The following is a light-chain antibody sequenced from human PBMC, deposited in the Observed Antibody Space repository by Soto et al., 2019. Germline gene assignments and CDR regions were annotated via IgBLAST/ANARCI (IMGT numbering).Light chain of an antibody. J-gene: IGLJ1*01. CDR2: DVS. V-gene: IGLV2-14*01. CDR1: SSDVGGYNY. CDR3: SSYTSSSTDV. Sequence: QSALTQPASVSGSPGQSITISCTGTSSDVGGYNYVSWYQQHPGKAPELMIYDVSNRPSGLSNRFSGSKSGNTASLTISGLQAEDDADYYCSSYTSSSTDVFGTGTKVTVL.